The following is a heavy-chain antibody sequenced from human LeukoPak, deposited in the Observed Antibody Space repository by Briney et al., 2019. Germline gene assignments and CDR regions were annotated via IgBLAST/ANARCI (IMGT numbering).Heavy chain of an antibody. CDR3: AREAKYYGSGSYSCFDY. D-gene: IGHD3-10*01. CDR2: IYTSGST. J-gene: IGHJ4*02. CDR1: GGSISSGSYY. Sequence: SETLSLTCTVSGGSISSGSYYWSWIRQPAGKGLEWIGRIYTSGSTNYNPSLKSRVTISVDTSKNQFSLKLSSVTAADTAVYYCAREAKYYGSGSYSCFDYWGQGTLVTVSS. V-gene: IGHV4-61*02.